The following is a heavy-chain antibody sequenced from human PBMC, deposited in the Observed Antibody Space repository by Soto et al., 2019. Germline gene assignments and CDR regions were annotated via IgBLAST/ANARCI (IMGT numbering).Heavy chain of an antibody. CDR1: GYTFTSYG. D-gene: IGHD3-16*02. CDR2: ITAYNGNT. Sequence: AAVKVSCKASGYTFTSYGFSWVRQAPGQGLEWMGWITAYNGNTNYAQKFQGRVTMTTDTSTSTAYRELRSRRADDAAVDYCAREGPNHRFSWGRGTLVTVSS. CDR3: AREGPNHRFS. J-gene: IGHJ5*02. V-gene: IGHV1-18*01.